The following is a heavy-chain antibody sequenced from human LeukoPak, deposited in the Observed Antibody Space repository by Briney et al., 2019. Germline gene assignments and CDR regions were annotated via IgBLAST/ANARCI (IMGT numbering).Heavy chain of an antibody. CDR1: GGSINTYY. CDR3: ARHIRSGNYYGSGSYYKGYFDY. J-gene: IGHJ4*02. Sequence: PSETLSLTCTVSGGSINTYYWSWIRQPAGKGLEWIGRIYTTRNTNYNPSLKSRVTMSVDPSKYQFSLKLSSVTAADTAVYYCARHIRSGNYYGSGSYYKGYFDYWGQGTLVTVSS. D-gene: IGHD3-10*01. CDR2: IYTTRNT. V-gene: IGHV4-4*07.